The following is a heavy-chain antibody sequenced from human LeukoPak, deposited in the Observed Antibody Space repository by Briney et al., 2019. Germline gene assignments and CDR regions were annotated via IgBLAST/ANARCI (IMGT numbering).Heavy chain of an antibody. V-gene: IGHV4-59*08. D-gene: IGHD3-16*01. CDR3: ARHWAYYDYVWGSQPIDP. CDR1: GGSITTYY. CDR2: MFYSGAT. Sequence: SETLSLTCNVSGGSITTYYWNWVRQPPGKGLEWIGHMFYSGATSYNPSLKSRVAISVDTFKSQVSLKVTSVTAADTAVYYCARHWAYYDYVWGSQPIDPWGQGTLVTVSS. J-gene: IGHJ5*02.